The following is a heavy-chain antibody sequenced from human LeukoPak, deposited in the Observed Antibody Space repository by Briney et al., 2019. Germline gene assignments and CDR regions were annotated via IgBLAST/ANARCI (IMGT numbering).Heavy chain of an antibody. CDR3: AYGGKSDRFDY. V-gene: IGHV3-33*01. D-gene: IGHD4-23*01. CDR1: GFTFSSYG. Sequence: PGGSLRLPCAASGFTFSSYGMHWVRQAPGKGLEWVAVIWYDGSDKYYADSVKGRFTISRDNSKNVLYLQMNSLRAEDTAVYYCAYGGKSDRFDYWGQGTLVTVSS. CDR2: IWYDGSDK. J-gene: IGHJ4*02.